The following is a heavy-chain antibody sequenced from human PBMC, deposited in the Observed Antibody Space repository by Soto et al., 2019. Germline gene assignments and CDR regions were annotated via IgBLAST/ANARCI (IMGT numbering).Heavy chain of an antibody. CDR1: GFTFDDYG. D-gene: IGHD1-1*01. V-gene: IGHV3-9*01. J-gene: IGHJ5*02. Sequence: EVQLVESGGGLVQPGRSVRLSCAASGFTFDDYGMHWVRQAPGKGLEWVSGISWNSGSIGYADSVKGRFIISRDNAKKSLYLQMNNLRPEDTAFYFCAKVSTTHTFGPLDPWGQGTLVTVSS. CDR2: ISWNSGSI. CDR3: AKVSTTHTFGPLDP.